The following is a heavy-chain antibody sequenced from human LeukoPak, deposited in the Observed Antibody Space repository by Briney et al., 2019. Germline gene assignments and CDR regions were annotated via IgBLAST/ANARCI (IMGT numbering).Heavy chain of an antibody. CDR1: GFTFDDYT. CDR2: ISWDGGST. J-gene: IGHJ4*02. D-gene: IGHD5-12*01. Sequence: GGSLRLSCAASGFTFDDYTMHWVRQAPGKGQEWVSLISWDGGSTYYADSVKGRFTISRDNSKNSLYLQMNSLRTEGTALYYCAKDKKAGYSGYDYWGQGTLVTVSS. CDR3: AKDKKAGYSGYDY. V-gene: IGHV3-43*01.